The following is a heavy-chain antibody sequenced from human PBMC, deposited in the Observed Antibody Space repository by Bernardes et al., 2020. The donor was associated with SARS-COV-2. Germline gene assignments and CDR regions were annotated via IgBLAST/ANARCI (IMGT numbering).Heavy chain of an antibody. CDR3: AKVPSGSSFPFGD. CDR1: GFTFSSYG. Sequence: GGSLRLSCAASGFTFSSYGMHWVRQAPGKGLEWVAVISYDGSNKYYADSVKGRFTISRDNSKNTLYLQMNSLRAEDTAVYYCAKVPSGSSFPFGDWGQGTLVTVSS. CDR2: ISYDGSNK. D-gene: IGHD1-26*01. J-gene: IGHJ4*02. V-gene: IGHV3-30*18.